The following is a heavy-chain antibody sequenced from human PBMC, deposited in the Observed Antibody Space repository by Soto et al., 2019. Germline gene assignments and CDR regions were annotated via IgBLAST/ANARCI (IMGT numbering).Heavy chain of an antibody. CDR3: AREPKVSVSSPKRHEV. D-gene: IGHD6-6*01. Sequence: SETLSLTCSIYSGSFSGFYWSWIRQPPGKRLEWIGEISQSGSTNYNPSLKSRVSISVDTSKNQFSLNLTSVTAADTAVYYCAREPKVSVSSPKRHEVGGQGALVT. V-gene: IGHV4-34*01. CDR1: SGSFSGFY. CDR2: ISQSGST. J-gene: IGHJ4*02.